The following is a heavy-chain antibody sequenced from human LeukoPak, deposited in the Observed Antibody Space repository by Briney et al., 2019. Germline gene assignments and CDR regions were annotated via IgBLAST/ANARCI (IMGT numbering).Heavy chain of an antibody. V-gene: IGHV4-59*08. CDR3: ARWYSSGWAFDY. D-gene: IGHD6-19*01. J-gene: IGHJ4*02. CDR1: GGSISSYY. Sequence: SETLSLTCTVSGGSISSYYWSWIRQPPGKGLEWIGYIHSSGSTKYNPSLKSRVTISVDTSKNQFSLKLSSVTAADRAVYYCARWYSSGWAFDYWGQGTLVTVSS. CDR2: IHSSGST.